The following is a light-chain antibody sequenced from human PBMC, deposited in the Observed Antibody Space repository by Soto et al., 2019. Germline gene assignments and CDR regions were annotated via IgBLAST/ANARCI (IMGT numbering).Light chain of an antibody. CDR3: QQYYSAPTWT. J-gene: IGKJ1*01. CDR1: QSVVYSSNNKNY. CDR2: WAS. Sequence: DIVMTQSPDSLAVSLGERATINFKSSQSVVYSSNNKNYLAWYQQKPGQPPKLLIYWASTRESGVPDRFSGSGSGTDSTLTITSLQAEDVAVYYCQQYYSAPTWTFGQGTKVDIK. V-gene: IGKV4-1*01.